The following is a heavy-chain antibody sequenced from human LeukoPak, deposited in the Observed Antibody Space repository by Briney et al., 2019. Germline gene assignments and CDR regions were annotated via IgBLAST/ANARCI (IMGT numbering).Heavy chain of an antibody. J-gene: IGHJ4*02. CDR3: SRESGPFCPFGH. V-gene: IGHV4-4*02. D-gene: IGHD1-26*01. CDR1: GGSITTTNY. CDR2: ISLAGRT. Sequence: PSETLSLTCGVSGGSITTTNYWSCVRQPPGGGLEWIGEISLAGRTRYNPSLKSRVNISIDESKNHLYLNLASVTAADTAVYYCSRESGPFCPFGHWGQGTLVAVTS.